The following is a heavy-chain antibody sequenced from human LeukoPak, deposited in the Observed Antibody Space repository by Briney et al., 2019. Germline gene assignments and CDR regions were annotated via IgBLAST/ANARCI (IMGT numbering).Heavy chain of an antibody. V-gene: IGHV3-33*08. CDR1: GFTFSSYG. D-gene: IGHD3-9*01. J-gene: IGHJ4*02. Sequence: PGGSLRLSCAASGFTFSSYGMSSGRQAPRKGLEWGAVIRYDGSNKYYADSVKGRFSIYRDNDKKTLYLQMTSLRAEDTAVSYCVRVSRDFAWLSIYDYWGQGTLVIVSS. CDR2: IRYDGSNK. CDR3: VRVSRDFAWLSIYDY.